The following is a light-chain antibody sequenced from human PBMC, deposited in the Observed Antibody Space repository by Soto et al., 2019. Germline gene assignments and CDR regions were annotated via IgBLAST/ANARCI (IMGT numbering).Light chain of an antibody. J-gene: IGLJ3*02. CDR1: SGSIASNY. CDR2: EDN. V-gene: IGLV6-57*03. CDR3: QSYDSSNHWV. Sequence: NFMLTQPHSVSESPGKTVTISCTRRSGSIASNYVQWYQQRPGSAPTTVIYEDNQRPSGVPDRFSGSIDSSSNSASLTISGLKTEDEADYYCQSYDSSNHWVFGGGTKVTVL.